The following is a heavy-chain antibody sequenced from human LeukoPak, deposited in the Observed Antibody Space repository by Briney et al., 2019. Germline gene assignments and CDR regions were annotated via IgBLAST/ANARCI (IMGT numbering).Heavy chain of an antibody. V-gene: IGHV4-4*09. CDR2: IYATGST. J-gene: IGHJ5*02. D-gene: IGHD3-10*01. Sequence: SETLSHTCTVSGGSISSYYWSWIRQPPGKGLEWIGYIYATGSTNYNPSLKSRVTISVDTSKNQFSLNLRSVTAADTAVYYCARHGSVRSPLGPWGQGTLVTVSS. CDR1: GGSISSYY. CDR3: ARHGSVRSPLGP.